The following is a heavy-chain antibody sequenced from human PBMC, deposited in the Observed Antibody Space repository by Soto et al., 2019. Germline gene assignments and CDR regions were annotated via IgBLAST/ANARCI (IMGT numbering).Heavy chain of an antibody. CDR3: AKNWNWGSLVH. D-gene: IGHD7-27*01. V-gene: IGHV4-59*08. J-gene: IGHJ4*02. Sequence: PSETLSLTCTVSGDSISTDYWSWIRQSPGKGLEWIGFIYYGGSTNYNPSLKSRVTISVDTPKNQFSLKLSSVTAADTAVYYCAKNWNWGSLVHWGQGPLVTVPS. CDR1: GDSISTDY. CDR2: IYYGGST.